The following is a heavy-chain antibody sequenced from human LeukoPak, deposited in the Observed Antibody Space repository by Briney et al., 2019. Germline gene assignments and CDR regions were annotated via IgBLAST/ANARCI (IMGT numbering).Heavy chain of an antibody. V-gene: IGHV4-34*01. CDR2: INHSGST. J-gene: IGHJ4*02. CDR3: ARGSSIAAAGTDGY. D-gene: IGHD6-13*01. Sequence: SETLSLTCAVYGGSFSGYYWSWIRQPPGKGLEWNGEINHSGSTNYNPSLKSRVTISVDTSKNQFSLKLSSVTAADTAVYYCARGSSIAAAGTDGYWGQGILVTVSS. CDR1: GGSFSGYY.